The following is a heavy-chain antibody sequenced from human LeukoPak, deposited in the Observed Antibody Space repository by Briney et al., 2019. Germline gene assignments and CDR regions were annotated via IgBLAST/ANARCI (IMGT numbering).Heavy chain of an antibody. J-gene: IGHJ3*02. CDR1: GYSFTSYW. CDR3: ARTDIVVVPAAIGAFDI. Sequence: GESLKISCKGSGYSFTSYWIGWVRQMPGKGLEWMGIIYPGDSDTRYSPSFQGQVTISADKSISTAYLQWSSLKASDAAMYYCARTDIVVVPAAIGAFDIWGQGTMVTVSS. D-gene: IGHD2-2*02. V-gene: IGHV5-51*01. CDR2: IYPGDSDT.